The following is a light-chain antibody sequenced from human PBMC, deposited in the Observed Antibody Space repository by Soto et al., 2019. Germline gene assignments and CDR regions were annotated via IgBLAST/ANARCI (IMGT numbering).Light chain of an antibody. CDR1: QSISSW. J-gene: IGKJ5*01. V-gene: IGKV1-5*01. Sequence: DIQMTQSPSTLSASVGDRVTITCRASQSISSWLAWYQQKPGKAPKLLIYDASNLESGVPSRFSGSGSGTEFSLTISSLQPDDSATYYCQQYDSYSITFGQGTRLEIK. CDR2: DAS. CDR3: QQYDSYSIT.